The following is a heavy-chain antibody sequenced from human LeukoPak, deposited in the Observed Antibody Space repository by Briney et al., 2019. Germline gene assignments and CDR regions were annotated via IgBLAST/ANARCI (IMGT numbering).Heavy chain of an antibody. V-gene: IGHV4-30-4*08. CDR1: GGSISSGGYY. CDR2: IYYSGST. CDR3: ARGGYYDYVCGSYRSPFDY. J-gene: IGHJ4*02. D-gene: IGHD3-16*02. Sequence: PSQTLSLTCTVSGGSISSGGYYWSWIRQHPGKSLEWIGYIYYSGSTYYNPSLKSRVTISVDTSKNQFSLKLSSVTAADTAVYYCARGGYYDYVCGSYRSPFDYWGQGTLVTVSS.